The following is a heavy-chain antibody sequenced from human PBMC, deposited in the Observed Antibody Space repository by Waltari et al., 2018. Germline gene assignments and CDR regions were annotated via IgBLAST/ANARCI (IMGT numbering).Heavy chain of an antibody. J-gene: IGHJ6*02. CDR1: GGSISSGGYS. CDR3: ARDWPHPTGMDV. Sequence: QLQLQESGSGLVKPSQTLSLTCAVSGGSISSGGYSWSWIRQPPGKGLEWIGNISHSGSPYHNPSLKSRVTISVDRSKNQFSLRLSSVTAADTPVYYCARDWPHPTGMDVWGQGTTVTVSS. V-gene: IGHV4-30-2*01. CDR2: ISHSGSP.